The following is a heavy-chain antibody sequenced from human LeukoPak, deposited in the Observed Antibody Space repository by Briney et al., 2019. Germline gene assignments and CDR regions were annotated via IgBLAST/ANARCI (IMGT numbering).Heavy chain of an antibody. CDR1: GSTFSSYA. CDR2: ISSSSSYI. D-gene: IGHD3-9*01. CDR3: ARVEGDWSSYYYGMDV. Sequence: GGSLRLSCAASGSTFSSYAMSWVRQAPGKGLEWVSSISSSSSYIYYADSVKGRFTISRDNAKNSLYLQMNSLRAEDTAVYYCARVEGDWSSYYYGMDVWGQGTTVTVSS. V-gene: IGHV3-21*01. J-gene: IGHJ6*02.